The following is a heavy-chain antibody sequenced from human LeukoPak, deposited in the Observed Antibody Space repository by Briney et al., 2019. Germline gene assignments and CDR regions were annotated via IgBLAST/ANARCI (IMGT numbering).Heavy chain of an antibody. CDR3: ARNPYYYDSSGYYPRGPYYYYYMDV. D-gene: IGHD3-22*01. V-gene: IGHV1-18*01. J-gene: IGHJ6*03. Sequence: ASVKVSCKASVYTFTSYGISWVRQAPGQGLEWMGWISAYNGNTNYAQKLQGRVTMTTDTSTSTAYMELRSLRSDDTAVYYCARNPYYYDSSGYYPRGPYYYYYMDVWGKGTTVTVSS. CDR2: ISAYNGNT. CDR1: VYTFTSYG.